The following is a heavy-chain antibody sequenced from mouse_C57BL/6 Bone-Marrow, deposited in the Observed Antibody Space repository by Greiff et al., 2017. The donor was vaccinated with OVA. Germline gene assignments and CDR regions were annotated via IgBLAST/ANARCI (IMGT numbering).Heavy chain of an antibody. D-gene: IGHD2-1*01. J-gene: IGHJ3*01. CDR3: ERYGKSAWLAY. V-gene: IGHV1-64*01. CDR1: GYTFTSYW. Sequence: QVQLKQPGAELVKPGASVKLSCKASGYTFTSYWMHWVQQRPGQGLEWIGLIRPNSGSTYYNEKFKSKATLTVDKSSSTAYMQLSSLTTEESAVYYSERYGKSAWLAYWGQGTLVTVSA. CDR2: IRPNSGST.